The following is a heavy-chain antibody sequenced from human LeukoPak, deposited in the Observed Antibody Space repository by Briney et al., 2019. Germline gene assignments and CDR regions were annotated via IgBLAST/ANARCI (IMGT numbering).Heavy chain of an antibody. CDR2: ISSSGST. CDR1: GDSISSGDYY. Sequence: PSETLSLTCTVSGDSISSGDYYWSWLRQPAGKGLEWIGRISSSGSTNYNPSLKSRVTISVDTSKNQFSLKLSSVTAADTAVYYCARHGNYYGSGSYYWGQGTLVTVSS. V-gene: IGHV4-61*02. CDR3: ARHGNYYGSGSYY. J-gene: IGHJ4*02. D-gene: IGHD3-10*01.